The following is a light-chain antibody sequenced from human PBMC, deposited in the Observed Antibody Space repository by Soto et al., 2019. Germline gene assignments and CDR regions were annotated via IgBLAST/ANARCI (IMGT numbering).Light chain of an antibody. V-gene: IGLV2-14*01. CDR2: EVN. CDR3: SSYTSSSTWV. Sequence: QSALTQPASVSGSPGQSITISCTGTSSDVGGYNYVSWYQQHPGKVPKLMIYEVNNRPSGVSNRFSGSKSGNTASLTISGLQAEDEADYYCSSYTSSSTWVFGGGTQLTVL. J-gene: IGLJ3*02. CDR1: SSDVGGYNY.